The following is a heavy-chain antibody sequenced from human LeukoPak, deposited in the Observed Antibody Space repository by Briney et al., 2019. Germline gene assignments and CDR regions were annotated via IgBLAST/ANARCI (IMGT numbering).Heavy chain of an antibody. CDR3: ARVVWFGELCWFDP. D-gene: IGHD3-10*01. V-gene: IGHV4-59*01. J-gene: IGHJ5*02. Sequence: SETLSLTCTVSGGSISSYYWIWIRQPPGKGLEWIGYIYYSGSTNYNPSLKSRVTISVDTSKNQFSLKLSSVTAADTAVYYCARVVWFGELCWFDPWGQGTLVTVPS. CDR2: IYYSGST. CDR1: GGSISSYY.